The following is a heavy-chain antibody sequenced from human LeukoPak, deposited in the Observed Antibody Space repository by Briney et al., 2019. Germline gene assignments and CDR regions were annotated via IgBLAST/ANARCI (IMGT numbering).Heavy chain of an antibody. V-gene: IGHV4-39*07. Sequence: PSETLSLTCTVSGGSISSSSYYWGWIRQPPGKGLEWIGSIYYSGSTYYNPSLKSRVTISVDTSKNQFSLKLSSVTAADTAVYYCARVENYDILTGYQIYFDYWGQGTPVTVSS. CDR2: IYYSGST. D-gene: IGHD3-9*01. CDR3: ARVENYDILTGYQIYFDY. CDR1: GGSISSSSYY. J-gene: IGHJ4*02.